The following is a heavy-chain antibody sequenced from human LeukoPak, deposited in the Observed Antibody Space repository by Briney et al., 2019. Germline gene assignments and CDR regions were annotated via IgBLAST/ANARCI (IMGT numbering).Heavy chain of an antibody. V-gene: IGHV3-11*01. J-gene: IGHJ4*02. CDR2: ISSSGNSI. CDR1: DFVFSDYY. Sequence: GALRLSCAASDFVFSDYYMSWVRQAPGKGLEWVSYISSSGNSIYYADSVKGRFTISRDNAKNSLYLQMNSMRDEETAVYYCTREMEGDYGSGTYFDRGGRGNMVTVSS. CDR3: TREMEGDYGSGTYFDR. D-gene: IGHD3-10*01.